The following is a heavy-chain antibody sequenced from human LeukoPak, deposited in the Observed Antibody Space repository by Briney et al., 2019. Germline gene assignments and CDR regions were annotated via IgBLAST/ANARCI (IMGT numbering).Heavy chain of an antibody. J-gene: IGHJ3*02. Sequence: GESLKISCKGSGDSFTTYWIGWVRQMPGKGLQWMGIIYPGNSDVRYSPSFQGQVTISADKSISTAYLQWSSLKTSDTAIYYCVRPSGATPNTPWDAFDIWGQGTMVTVSS. V-gene: IGHV5-51*01. CDR3: VRPSGATPNTPWDAFDI. CDR1: GDSFTTYW. CDR2: IYPGNSDV. D-gene: IGHD1-26*01.